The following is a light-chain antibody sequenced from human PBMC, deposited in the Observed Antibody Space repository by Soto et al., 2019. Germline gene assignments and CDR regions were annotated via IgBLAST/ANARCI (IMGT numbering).Light chain of an antibody. Sequence: DIQMTQSPSTLSASVGDRVTITCRASQSISSWLAWYQQKPGKAPKLLIYDASSLESGVPSRFSGSGSGTEFTLTISSLQPDDFATYHCQQYNSYSPTFGGGTKVDIK. CDR3: QQYNSYSPT. J-gene: IGKJ4*01. CDR2: DAS. CDR1: QSISSW. V-gene: IGKV1-5*01.